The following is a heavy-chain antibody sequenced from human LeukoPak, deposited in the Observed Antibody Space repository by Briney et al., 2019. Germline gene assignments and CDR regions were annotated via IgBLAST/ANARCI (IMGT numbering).Heavy chain of an antibody. D-gene: IGHD3-10*01. J-gene: IGHJ4*02. CDR3: ARDSPRVYYGSGSYYNALGY. Sequence: ASVKVSCKASGYTFTSYYMHWVRQAPGQGLEWMGIINPSGGSTSYAQKFQGRVTMTRDTSTSTVYMELGSLRSEDTTVYYCARDSPRVYYGSGSYYNALGYWGQGTLVTVSS. V-gene: IGHV1-46*01. CDR1: GYTFTSYY. CDR2: INPSGGST.